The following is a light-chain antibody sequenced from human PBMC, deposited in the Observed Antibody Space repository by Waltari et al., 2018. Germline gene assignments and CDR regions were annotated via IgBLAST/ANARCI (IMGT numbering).Light chain of an antibody. Sequence: DIQMTQSPSTLSASVGDRVTITCRASQSISNWLAWYQQKPGKAPRLLLYRASSLESGVPSRFSGRGSGTEFTLTISSLQPADFATYYCQQYNNYSRTFGQGTKVEIK. CDR1: QSISNW. J-gene: IGKJ1*01. CDR3: QQYNNYSRT. V-gene: IGKV1-5*03. CDR2: RAS.